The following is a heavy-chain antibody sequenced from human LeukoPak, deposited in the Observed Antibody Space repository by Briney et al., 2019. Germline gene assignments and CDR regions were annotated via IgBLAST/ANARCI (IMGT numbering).Heavy chain of an antibody. D-gene: IGHD7-27*01. J-gene: IGHJ4*02. CDR2: IIPIFGTA. CDR3: ARALRSLTGDFDYYFDY. Sequence: GSSVKVSCKASGGTFSSYPITWVRQAPGQGPEWMGGIIPIFGTANYAQKFQGRVTITADESTSTAYMELSSLRSEDTAVYYCARALRSLTGDFDYYFDYWGQGTLVTVSS. V-gene: IGHV1-69*01. CDR1: GGTFSSYP.